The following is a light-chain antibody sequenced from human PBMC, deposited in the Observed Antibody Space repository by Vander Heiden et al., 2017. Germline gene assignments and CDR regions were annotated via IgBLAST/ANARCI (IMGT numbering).Light chain of an antibody. CDR3: QSYDSSLSGSWV. V-gene: IGLV1-40*01. J-gene: IGLJ3*02. CDR1: RSNIGAGCD. Sequence: VLTQPPSLSRPPAPSVPLSCTGTRSNIGAGCDVPSFQHLPGTAPKLLIYGNSNRPSGVPDRFSGSKSGTSASLAITGLQAEDEADYYCQSYDSSLSGSWVFGGGTKLTVL. CDR2: GNS.